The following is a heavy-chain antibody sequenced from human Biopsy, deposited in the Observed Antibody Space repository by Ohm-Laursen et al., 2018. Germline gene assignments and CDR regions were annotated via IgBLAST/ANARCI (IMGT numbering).Heavy chain of an antibody. CDR1: GGTFGGSP. CDR3: AKDQLHTSSSVGAAFEI. Sequence: ASVKVSCKASGGTFGGSPITWLRQAPGQGLEWIGRIIPVVGLTTYAPRFQGRVTVTADTSTNTVYMDLSSLRSEDTAVYYCAKDQLHTSSSVGAAFEIWGPGTLVTVS. J-gene: IGHJ3*02. CDR2: IIPVVGLT. V-gene: IGHV1-69*04. D-gene: IGHD6-6*01.